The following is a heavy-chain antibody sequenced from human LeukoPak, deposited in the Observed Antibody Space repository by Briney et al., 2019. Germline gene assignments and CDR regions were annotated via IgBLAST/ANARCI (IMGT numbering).Heavy chain of an antibody. CDR3: AYSDHFDT. CDR1: GFTLGNYW. D-gene: IGHD4-17*01. J-gene: IGHJ4*02. V-gene: IGHV3-74*03. Sequence: ETGGSLRLSCAASGFTLGNYWMHWVRQAPGKGLVWASRGDGDGSHSTYADSVKGRFTISRDNAKNTLYLQMNRLTGEDTAVYYCAYSDHFDTWGQGTLVTVSS. CDR2: GDGDGSHS.